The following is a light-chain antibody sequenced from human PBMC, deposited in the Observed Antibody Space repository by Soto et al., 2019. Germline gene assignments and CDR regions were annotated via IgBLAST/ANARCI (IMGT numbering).Light chain of an antibody. J-gene: IGLJ1*01. V-gene: IGLV1-40*01. CDR1: SSNIGAGYD. CDR2: GNS. CDR3: QSYDSSLSGYV. Sequence: QSALTQPPSVSGAPGQRVTISCTGSSSNIGAGYDVHWYQQLPGTAPNLLIYGNSNRPSGVPDRFSGSKSGTSASLAITGLQAEDEADYYCQSYDSSLSGYVFGTGTKVTVL.